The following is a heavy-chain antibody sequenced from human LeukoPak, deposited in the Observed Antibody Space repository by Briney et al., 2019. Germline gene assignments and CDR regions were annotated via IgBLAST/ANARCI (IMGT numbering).Heavy chain of an antibody. V-gene: IGHV1-18*01. D-gene: IGHD2-15*01. CDR2: ISPYNGDT. Sequence: ASVKVSCKASGYTLTSYGISWVRQAPGHGLEWMGWISPYNGDTKYARKVQDRVTMTTDTSTSTAYMELRSLTSDDTAVYYCARGGSGGSGGWFDPWGQGTRVTVSS. CDR3: ARGGSGGSGGWFDP. CDR1: GYTLTSYG. J-gene: IGHJ5*02.